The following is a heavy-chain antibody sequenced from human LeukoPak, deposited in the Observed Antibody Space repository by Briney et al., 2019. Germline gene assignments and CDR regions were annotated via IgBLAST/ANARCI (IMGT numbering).Heavy chain of an antibody. Sequence: GGSLRLSCAASGFTFSSYAMSWVRQAPGKGLEWVSAISGSGGSTYYVDSVKGRFTISGDNSKNTLYLQMNSLRAEDTAAYYCAKGYLGYFDYWGQGTLVTVSS. CDR3: AKGYLGYFDY. CDR2: ISGSGGST. V-gene: IGHV3-23*01. J-gene: IGHJ4*02. D-gene: IGHD2-2*02. CDR1: GFTFSSYA.